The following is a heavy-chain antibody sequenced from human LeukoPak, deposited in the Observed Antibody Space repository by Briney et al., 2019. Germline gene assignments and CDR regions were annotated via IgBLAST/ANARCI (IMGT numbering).Heavy chain of an antibody. CDR3: ARGVYCSSTSCDWFDP. Sequence: GASVKVSCKASGYTFTSYGISWVRQAPGQGLEWMGWISAYNGNTNYARKLQGRVTMTTDTSTSTAYMELRSLRSDDTAVYYCARGVYCSSTSCDWFDPWGQGTLVTVSS. CDR2: ISAYNGNT. D-gene: IGHD2-2*01. V-gene: IGHV1-18*01. J-gene: IGHJ5*02. CDR1: GYTFTSYG.